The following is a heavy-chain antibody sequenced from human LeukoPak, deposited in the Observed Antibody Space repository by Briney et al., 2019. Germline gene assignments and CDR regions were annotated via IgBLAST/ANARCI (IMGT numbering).Heavy chain of an antibody. V-gene: IGHV4-34*01. CDR3: ARGGRQQQLVLSFVDY. Sequence: SETLSLTCAVYGGSFSGYYWSWIRQPPGKGLEWIGEINHSGSTNYNSSLKSRVTISVDTSKNQFSLKLSSVTAADTAVYYCARGGRQQQLVLSFVDYWGQGTLVTVSS. CDR1: GGSFSGYY. D-gene: IGHD6-13*01. CDR2: INHSGST. J-gene: IGHJ4*02.